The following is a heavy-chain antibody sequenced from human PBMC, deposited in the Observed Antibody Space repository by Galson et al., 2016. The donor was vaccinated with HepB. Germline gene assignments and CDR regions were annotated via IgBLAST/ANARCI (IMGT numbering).Heavy chain of an antibody. V-gene: IGHV3-33*01. D-gene: IGHD5-12*01. CDR2: ISYDGRDK. CDR1: GFRFTDYG. Sequence: SLRLSCAPSGFRFTDYGMHWFRQAPGKGLEWVAVISYDGRDKNYGESVRGRFTISRDNSKNTLSLQMNRLRAEDTALYYCARELRSGRFFNHYGMDVWGQGTTVIVSS. J-gene: IGHJ6*02. CDR3: ARELRSGRFFNHYGMDV.